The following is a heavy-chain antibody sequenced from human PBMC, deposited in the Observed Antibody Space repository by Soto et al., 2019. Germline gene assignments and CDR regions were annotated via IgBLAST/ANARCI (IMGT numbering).Heavy chain of an antibody. CDR2: ISYDGSNK. Sequence: GGSLRLSCAASGFTFSSYAMHWVRQAPGKGLEWVAVISYDGSNKYYADSVKGRFTISRDNSKNTLYLQMNSLRAEDTAVYYCAREKAVAGNYYYYGMDVWGQGTTVTVSS. J-gene: IGHJ6*02. CDR3: AREKAVAGNYYYYGMDV. V-gene: IGHV3-30-3*01. CDR1: GFTFSSYA. D-gene: IGHD6-19*01.